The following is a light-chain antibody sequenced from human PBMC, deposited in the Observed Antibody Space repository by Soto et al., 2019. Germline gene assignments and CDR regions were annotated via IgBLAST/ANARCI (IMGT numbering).Light chain of an antibody. CDR2: GAS. CDR1: QSVSSRN. J-gene: IGKJ2*01. CDR3: QTYGESPPAYT. Sequence: EIVLTQSPGTLSLSPGEGATLSCRASQSVSSRNLAWFRQKPGQAPRLLIYGASNRAPGIPDRFSGSGSGTDVILTVNRVEPEDMAVYYWQTYGESPPAYTFGQGTKLQIK. V-gene: IGKV3-20*01.